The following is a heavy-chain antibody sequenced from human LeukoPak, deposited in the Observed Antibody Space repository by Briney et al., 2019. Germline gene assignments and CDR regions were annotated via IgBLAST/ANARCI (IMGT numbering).Heavy chain of an antibody. Sequence: AGTLSLTCTVSGGTISSYYWSWIRQPPGKGLEWVGYIYYSESTKYNLSLKSGGPIFVDPAQNQFSLKLSSVTAADPAAYYCAGGPGDFWIGYDRNYYYYGMDVWGQGTTVTVSS. D-gene: IGHD3-3*01. J-gene: IGHJ6*02. CDR1: GGTISSYY. CDR3: AGGPGDFWIGYDRNYYYYGMDV. V-gene: IGHV4-59*01. CDR2: IYYSEST.